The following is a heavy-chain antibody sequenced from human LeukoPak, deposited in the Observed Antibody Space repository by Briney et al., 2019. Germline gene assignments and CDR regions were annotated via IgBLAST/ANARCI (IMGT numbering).Heavy chain of an antibody. CDR3: ATLGGYDSSGYPLDY. D-gene: IGHD3-22*01. V-gene: IGHV1-24*01. Sequence: GASVKVSCKVSGYTLTELSMHWVRQAPGKGLEWMGGFDPEDGETIYAQKFQGGVTMTEDTSTDTAYMELSSLRSEDTAVYYCATLGGYDSSGYPLDYWGQGTLVTVSS. J-gene: IGHJ4*02. CDR1: GYTLTELS. CDR2: FDPEDGET.